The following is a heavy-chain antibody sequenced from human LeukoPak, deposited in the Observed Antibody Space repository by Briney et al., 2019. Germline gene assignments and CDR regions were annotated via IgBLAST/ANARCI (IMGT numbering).Heavy chain of an antibody. CDR1: GYSISSGYY. CDR3: ARGLYYYDSSGYFFDY. Sequence: TSETLSLTCTVSGYSISSGYYWGWIRQPPGKGLEWIGSIYHSGSTYYNPSLKSRVTISVDTSKNQFSLKLSSVTAADTAVYYCARGLYYYDSSGYFFDYWGQGTLVTVSS. V-gene: IGHV4-38-2*02. CDR2: IYHSGST. J-gene: IGHJ4*02. D-gene: IGHD3-22*01.